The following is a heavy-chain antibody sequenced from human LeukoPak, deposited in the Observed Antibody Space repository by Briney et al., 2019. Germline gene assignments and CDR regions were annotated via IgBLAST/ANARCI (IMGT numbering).Heavy chain of an antibody. D-gene: IGHD3-22*01. V-gene: IGHV4-59*12. J-gene: IGHJ3*02. CDR3: ARKTHYYDSSGYYRGIDAFDI. CDR2: IYYSGST. CDR1: GGSISSYY. Sequence: PSETLSLTCTVSGGSISSYYWSWIRQPPGKGLEWIGYIYYSGSTNYNPSLKSRVTISVDTSKNQFSLKLSSVTAADTAVYYCARKTHYYDSSGYYRGIDAFDIWGQGTMVTVSS.